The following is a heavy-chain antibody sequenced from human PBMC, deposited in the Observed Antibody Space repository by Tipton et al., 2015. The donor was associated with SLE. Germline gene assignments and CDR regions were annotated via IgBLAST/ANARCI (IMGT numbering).Heavy chain of an antibody. CDR2: VYYSGST. V-gene: IGHV4-59*01. J-gene: IGHJ4*02. CDR3: ARDPGGPFNY. CDR1: GGSISSYY. D-gene: IGHD3-10*01. Sequence: TLSLTCTVSGGSISSYYWSWIRQPPGKGLEWIGYVYYSGSTNYNPSLNSRVTISVDTSRNQFSLKLNSVTAADTAVYYCARDPGGPFNYWGQGTLVTVSA.